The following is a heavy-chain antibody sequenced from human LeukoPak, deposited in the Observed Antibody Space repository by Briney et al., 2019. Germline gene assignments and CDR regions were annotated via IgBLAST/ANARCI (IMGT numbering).Heavy chain of an antibody. V-gene: IGHV1-8*01. CDR2: RNTNTGRT. CDR1: GYTFTSCG. J-gene: IGHJ4*02. Sequence: SETLSCKGSGYTFTSCGNNWVWDGEGEGKEWKGWRNTNTGRTGFAQKFQGRLTMTRHTSISTAYLELSSLRSEDTAVYYCARLSQTPDYYSNGGYYYLGSWGQGTPVSVSS. CDR3: ARLSQTPDYYSNGGYYYLGS. D-gene: IGHD3-22*01.